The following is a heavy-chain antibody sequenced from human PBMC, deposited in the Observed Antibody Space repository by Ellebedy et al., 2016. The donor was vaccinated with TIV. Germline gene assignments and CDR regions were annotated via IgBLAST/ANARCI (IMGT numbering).Heavy chain of an antibody. Sequence: KVSCKGSGYSFISYWIGWVRQMPGKGLEWMGIIYPGDSDTRYNPSFQGQVTISADKSISTAYLHWSSLKASDTAMYYCANTRFCSGGSCYFDFWGQGTLVTVSS. J-gene: IGHJ4*02. D-gene: IGHD2-15*01. CDR1: GYSFISYW. CDR3: ANTRFCSGGSCYFDF. CDR2: IYPGDSDT. V-gene: IGHV5-51*01.